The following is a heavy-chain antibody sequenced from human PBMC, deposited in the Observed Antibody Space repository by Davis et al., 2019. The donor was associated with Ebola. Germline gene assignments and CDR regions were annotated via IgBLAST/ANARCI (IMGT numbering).Heavy chain of an antibody. V-gene: IGHV4-34*01. J-gene: IGHJ5*02. D-gene: IGHD6-19*01. CDR2: INHSGST. Sequence: SETLSLTCAVYGGSFSGYYWSWIRQPPGKGLEWIGEINHSGSTNYNPSLKSRVTISVDTSKNQYSLKLSSVTAADTAVYYCARERGYSSGWYVPWGQGTLVTVSS. CDR1: GGSFSGYY. CDR3: ARERGYSSGWYVP.